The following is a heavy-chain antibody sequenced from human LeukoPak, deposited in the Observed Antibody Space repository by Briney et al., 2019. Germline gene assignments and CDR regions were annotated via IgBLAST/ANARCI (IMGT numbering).Heavy chain of an antibody. CDR2: IWYDGSKT. V-gene: IGHV3-30*02. CDR3: VAPAGAANWLDP. J-gene: IGHJ5*02. Sequence: PGGSLRLSCVATGITFSRYGMHWVRQAPGKGLEWVAFIWYDGSKTYYGDSVKGRFTISRDNSKNTVYLQMSTLRADDTAVYYCVAPAGAANWLDPWGQGTLVTVSS. D-gene: IGHD1-26*01. CDR1: GITFSRYG.